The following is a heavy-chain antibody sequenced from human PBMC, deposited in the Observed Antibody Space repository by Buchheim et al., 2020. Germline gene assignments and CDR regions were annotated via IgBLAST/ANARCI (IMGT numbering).Heavy chain of an antibody. Sequence: EVQLLESGGDLARPGGSLRLSCAGPGFTSTSYGMSWVRQAPGRGLEWVAGISGRGFGPWYAVSVKGRFTISRDHSKHTLFLQMDSLRVEDTAVYYCAKDGGRTSWGISPLYYFDHWGQGSL. CDR1: GFTSTSYG. D-gene: IGHD3-16*01. V-gene: IGHV3-23*01. CDR2: ISGRGFGP. CDR3: AKDGGRTSWGISPLYYFDH. J-gene: IGHJ4*02.